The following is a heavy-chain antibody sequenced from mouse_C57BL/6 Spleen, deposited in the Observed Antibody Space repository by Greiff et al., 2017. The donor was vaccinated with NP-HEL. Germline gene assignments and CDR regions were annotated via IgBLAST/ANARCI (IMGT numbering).Heavy chain of an antibody. Sequence: QVQLKQSGAELVRPGASVKLSCKASGYTFTDYYINWVKQRPGQGLEWIARIYPGSGNTYYNEKFKGKATLTAEKFSSTAYMQLSSLTYEDSAVYFCARDSSGYMAYWGQGTLVTVSA. CDR1: GYTFTDYY. CDR3: ARDSSGYMAY. D-gene: IGHD3-2*02. V-gene: IGHV1-76*01. J-gene: IGHJ3*01. CDR2: IYPGSGNT.